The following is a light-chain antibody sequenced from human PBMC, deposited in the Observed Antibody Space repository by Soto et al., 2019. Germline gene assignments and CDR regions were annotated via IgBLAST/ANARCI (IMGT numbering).Light chain of an antibody. V-gene: IGKV1-5*03. CDR1: QSISSS. CDR3: QHYGRQPWT. CDR2: KAS. J-gene: IGKJ1*01. Sequence: DLQMTQSPSTLSASVGDRVTITCRASQSISSSLAWYQQKPGKAPNLLFYKASSLESGVPSRFGGSGCGTEFTLTISSLQADDVATFCCQHYGRQPWTFGRGTKVEIK.